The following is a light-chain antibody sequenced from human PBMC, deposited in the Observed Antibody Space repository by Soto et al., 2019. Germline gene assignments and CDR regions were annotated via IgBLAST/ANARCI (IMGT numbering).Light chain of an antibody. CDR1: SSEVGGYSY. V-gene: IGLV2-14*03. CDR3: SSYTTSSTYV. CDR2: DVS. J-gene: IGLJ1*01. Sequence: QSALTQPASVSGSPGQSITISCTGTSSEVGGYSYISWYQHYPGRAPKLMIYDVSNRPSGVSDRFSGSKSGNTASLTISRLQAEDEADYYCSSYTTSSTYVFGSGTKVTV.